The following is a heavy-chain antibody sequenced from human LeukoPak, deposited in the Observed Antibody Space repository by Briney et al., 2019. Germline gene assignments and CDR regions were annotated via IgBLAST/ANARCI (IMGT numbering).Heavy chain of an antibody. Sequence: GGSLRLSCAASGFTFSTYAIHWVRQARGKGLEWVAVISDDGSTKYYADSVKGRFTISRDNSKNMLYLQMNSLRAEDSAVYYCARDLIAVTGTGFWFDPRGQGTLVTVSS. CDR1: GFTFSTYA. J-gene: IGHJ5*02. V-gene: IGHV3-30-3*01. D-gene: IGHD6-19*01. CDR2: ISDDGSTK. CDR3: ARDLIAVTGTGFWFDP.